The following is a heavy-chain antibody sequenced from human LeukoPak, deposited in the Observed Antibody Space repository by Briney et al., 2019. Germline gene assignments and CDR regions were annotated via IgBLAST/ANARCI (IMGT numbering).Heavy chain of an antibody. CDR1: GFTFSSYA. Sequence: GSLRLSCAASGFTFSSYAMHWVRQAPGKGLEWVAVISYDGSNKYYADSVKGRFTISRDNSKNTLYLQMNSLRAEDTAVYYCARAGHIVVVTAIHDAFDIWGQGTMVTVSS. V-gene: IGHV3-30*04. CDR3: ARAGHIVVVTAIHDAFDI. CDR2: ISYDGSNK. J-gene: IGHJ3*02. D-gene: IGHD2-21*02.